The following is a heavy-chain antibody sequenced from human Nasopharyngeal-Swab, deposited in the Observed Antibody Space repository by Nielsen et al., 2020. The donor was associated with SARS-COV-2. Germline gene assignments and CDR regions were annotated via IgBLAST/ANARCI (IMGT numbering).Heavy chain of an antibody. CDR1: GFTFSSYG. Sequence: GESLKISCAASGFTFSSYGMHWVRQAPGKGLEWVAVIWYDGSNKYYADSVKGRFTISRDNSKNTLYLQMNSLRAEDMAVYYCAREFREAYYDILTGYYMDYYYYMDVWGKGTTVTVSS. CDR2: IWYDGSNK. J-gene: IGHJ6*03. V-gene: IGHV3-33*01. D-gene: IGHD3-9*01. CDR3: AREFREAYYDILTGYYMDYYYYMDV.